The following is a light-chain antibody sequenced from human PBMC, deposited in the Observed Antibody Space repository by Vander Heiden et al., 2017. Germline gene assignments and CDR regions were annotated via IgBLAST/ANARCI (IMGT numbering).Light chain of an antibody. CDR2: AAS. CDR3: QETDNKAQFT. CDR1: QNIGNY. V-gene: IGKV1-39*01. Sequence: DIQMTQSPSSLSASIGDRVTITCRASQNIGNYLNWYQQKPGQAPKLLIYAASSLESGVPSRVSGSGCGTDFSLTISSRQPEDFATYYCQETDNKAQFTFGHGTKVDIK. J-gene: IGKJ3*01.